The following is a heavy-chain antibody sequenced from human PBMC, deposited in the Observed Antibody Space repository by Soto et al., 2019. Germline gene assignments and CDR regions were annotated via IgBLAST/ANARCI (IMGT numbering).Heavy chain of an antibody. CDR3: AKDPTSSGYFDY. CDR1: GFTFSSYG. J-gene: IGHJ4*02. D-gene: IGHD6-25*01. V-gene: IGHV3-30*18. CDR2: ISYDGSNK. Sequence: GGSLRLSCAASGFTFSSYGLHWVRKAPGKGLEWVSLISYDGSNKYYADSVKGRFTISRDNSKNTLYLQMNSLRAEDTAVYYCAKDPTSSGYFDYWGQGTLVTVSS.